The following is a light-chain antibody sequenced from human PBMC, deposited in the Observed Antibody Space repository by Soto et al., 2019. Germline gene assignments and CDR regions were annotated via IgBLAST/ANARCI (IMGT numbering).Light chain of an antibody. V-gene: IGKV3-20*01. CDR1: QSVSSNF. J-gene: IGKJ3*01. CDR3: HHYGRSAIFT. Sequence: EIVMTQSPGTLSLSPGERATPSCRASQSVSSNFLAWYQQRPGQAPRLLMDGASSRAAGIPDRFSGSGSGTDFTLTISRLEPEDFAVYYCHHYGRSAIFTFGPGTTVDIK. CDR2: GAS.